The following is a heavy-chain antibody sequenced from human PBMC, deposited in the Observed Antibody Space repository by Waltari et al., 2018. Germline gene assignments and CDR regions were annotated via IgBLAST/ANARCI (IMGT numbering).Heavy chain of an antibody. D-gene: IGHD1-26*01. V-gene: IGHV4-34*01. CDR1: GGSFSGYY. Sequence: QVQLQESGAGLLKPSETLSLTCAVYGGSFSGYYWSWIRQPPGKGLEWIGEINHSGSTNYNPSLKSRVTISVDTSKNQFSLKLSSVTAADTAVYYCARARGGSYYYYGMDVWGQGTTVTVSS. CDR3: ARARGGSYYYYGMDV. CDR2: INHSGST. J-gene: IGHJ6*02.